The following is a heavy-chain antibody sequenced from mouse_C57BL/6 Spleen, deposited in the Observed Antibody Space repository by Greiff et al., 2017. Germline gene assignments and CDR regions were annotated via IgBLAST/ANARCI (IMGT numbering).Heavy chain of an antibody. Sequence: VQLQQSGAELVMPGASVKLSCKASGYTFTSYWMHWVKQRPGQGLEWIGEIDPSDSYTNYNQKFKGKSTLTVDKSSSTAYMQLSSLTSEDSAVYYCARNSGAMDYWGQGTSVTVSS. J-gene: IGHJ4*01. CDR1: GYTFTSYW. V-gene: IGHV1-69*01. CDR2: IDPSDSYT. D-gene: IGHD3-1*01. CDR3: ARNSGAMDY.